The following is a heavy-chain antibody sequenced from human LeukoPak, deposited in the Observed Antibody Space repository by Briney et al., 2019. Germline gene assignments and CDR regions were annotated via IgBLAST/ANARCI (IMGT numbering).Heavy chain of an antibody. CDR2: MNPNSGNT. CDR3: ARAQITYGDYPYNWFDP. D-gene: IGHD4-17*01. J-gene: IGHJ5*02. V-gene: IGHV1-8*03. CDR1: GYTFTSYD. Sequence: ASVKVSCKASGYTFTSYDINWVRQATGQGLEWMGWMNPNSGNTGYAQKFQGRVTITRNTSISTAYMELSSLRSEDTAVYYCARAQITYGDYPYNWFDPWGQGTLVTVSS.